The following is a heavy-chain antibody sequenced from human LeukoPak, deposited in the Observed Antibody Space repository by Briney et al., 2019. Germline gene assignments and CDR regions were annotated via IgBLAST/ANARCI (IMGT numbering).Heavy chain of an antibody. CDR2: IWYDGSNK. CDR1: GFTFSSYG. CDR3: ARDDIAATGPSFDY. V-gene: IGHV3-33*01. D-gene: IGHD6-13*01. Sequence: GGSLRLSCAASGFTFSSYGMHWVRQAPGKGLEWVAVIWYDGSNKYYADSVKGRFTISRDNAKNSLYLEMNRLRAEDTAVYYCARDDIAATGPSFDYWGQGTLVTVSS. J-gene: IGHJ4*02.